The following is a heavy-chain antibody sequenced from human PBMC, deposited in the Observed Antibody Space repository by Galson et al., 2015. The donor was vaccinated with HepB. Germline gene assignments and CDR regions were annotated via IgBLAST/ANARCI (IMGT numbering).Heavy chain of an antibody. Sequence: PRLSCAASGFTVSSNYLSWVRQAPGKGLEWVSVIYSGGSTYYADSVKGRFTISRDNSKNTLYLQMNSLRAEDTAVYYCAKDPGAAYYFDSWGQGTLVTVSS. J-gene: IGHJ4*02. CDR2: IYSGGST. CDR1: GFTVSSNY. V-gene: IGHV3-53*01. CDR3: AKDPGAAYYFDS. D-gene: IGHD2-15*01.